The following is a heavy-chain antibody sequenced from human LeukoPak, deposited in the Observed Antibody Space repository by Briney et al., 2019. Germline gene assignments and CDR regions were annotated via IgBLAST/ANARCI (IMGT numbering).Heavy chain of an antibody. CDR1: GGSISSSSYY. CDR2: IYYSGST. V-gene: IGHV4-39*07. Sequence: SETLSLTCTVSGGSISSSSYYWGWIRQPPGKGLEWLGSIYYSGSTYYNPSLKSRVTISVDTSKNQFSLKLSSVTAADTAVYYCARVSVAVAGTVVLPSDFFDYWGQGTLVTVSS. J-gene: IGHJ4*02. D-gene: IGHD6-19*01. CDR3: ARVSVAVAGTVVLPSDFFDY.